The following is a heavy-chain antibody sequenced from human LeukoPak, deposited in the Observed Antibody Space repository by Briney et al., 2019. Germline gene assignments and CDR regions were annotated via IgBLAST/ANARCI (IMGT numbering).Heavy chain of an antibody. CDR2: ISWNSGSI. CDR1: GLTLASYP. V-gene: IGHV3-9*03. Sequence: GGSLRLSCAASGLTLASYPMSWVRQAPGKGLEWLSGISWNSGSIGYANSVKGRFTISRDNAKNSLYLQMNSLRAEDMALYYCAKDMGYDFWSGSPLDYWGQGTLVTVSS. CDR3: AKDMGYDFWSGSPLDY. D-gene: IGHD3-3*01. J-gene: IGHJ4*02.